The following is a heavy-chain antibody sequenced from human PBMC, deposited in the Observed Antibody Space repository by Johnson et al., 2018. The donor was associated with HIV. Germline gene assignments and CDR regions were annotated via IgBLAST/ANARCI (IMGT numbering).Heavy chain of an antibody. Sequence: VQLVESGGGLIQPGGSLRLSCAASGFTVIGNYMSWVRQAPGKGLDWVSVIYSGGSTYYADSVKGRFTLSRDNSKNTLYLQMNSLRAEHTAVYYCARVGGIAVAPNDAFDIWGQGTMVTVSS. CDR2: IYSGGST. J-gene: IGHJ3*02. D-gene: IGHD6-19*01. CDR3: ARVGGIAVAPNDAFDI. V-gene: IGHV3-53*01. CDR1: GFTVIGNY.